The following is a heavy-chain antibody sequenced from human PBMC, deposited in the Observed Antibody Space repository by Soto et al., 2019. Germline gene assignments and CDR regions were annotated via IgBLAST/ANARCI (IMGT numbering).Heavy chain of an antibody. D-gene: IGHD6-6*01. CDR3: ATERPKYSRPFGWLDP. J-gene: IGHJ5*02. V-gene: IGHV1-24*01. CDR2: FDPEDGET. Sequence: ASVKVSCKASGYTFSDYYIHWVRQAPGQGLEWMGGFDPEDGETIYAQKFQGRVTMTEDTSTDTAYMELSSLRSEDTAVYYCATERPKYSRPFGWLDPWGQGNLVRVYS. CDR1: GYTFSDYY.